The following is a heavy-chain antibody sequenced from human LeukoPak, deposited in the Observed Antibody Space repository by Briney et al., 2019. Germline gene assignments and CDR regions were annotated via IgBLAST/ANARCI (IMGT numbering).Heavy chain of an antibody. V-gene: IGHV1-69*04. Sequence: ASVKVSCKASGGTFSSYAISWVRQAPGQGLEWMGRIIPILGIANYAQKFQGRVTITADKSTSTAYMELSSLRSEDTAVYYCATGQYDSSGYYSAVYDLWGRGTLVTVSS. CDR3: ATGQYDSSGYYSAVYDL. J-gene: IGHJ2*01. CDR2: IIPILGIA. CDR1: GGTFSSYA. D-gene: IGHD3-22*01.